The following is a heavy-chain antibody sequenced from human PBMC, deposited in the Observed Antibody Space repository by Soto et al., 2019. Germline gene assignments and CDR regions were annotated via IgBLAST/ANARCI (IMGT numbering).Heavy chain of an antibody. V-gene: IGHV3-30*18. J-gene: IGHJ3*02. CDR2: ISYDGSTA. CDR3: VKAGDAFNI. Sequence: GGSLRLSCAASGFTFSNYGMHWVRQAPGKGLEWVAVISYDGSTAYYADSVKGRFTISRDNSKNTLYLQMNSLRAEDTAVYYCVKAGDAFNIWGQGTMVTVSS. CDR1: GFTFSNYG.